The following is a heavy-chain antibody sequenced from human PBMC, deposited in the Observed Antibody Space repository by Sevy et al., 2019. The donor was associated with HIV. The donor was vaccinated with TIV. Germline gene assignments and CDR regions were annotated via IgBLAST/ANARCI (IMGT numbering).Heavy chain of an antibody. CDR1: VYSFTSYW. CDR2: IYPGDSDT. CDR3: ARPTWFGESNDAFDI. V-gene: IGHV5-51*01. Sequence: GESLKISCKGSVYSFTSYWIGWVRQMPGKGLEWMGIIYPGDSDTRYSPSFQGQVTISADKSISTAYLQWSSLKASDTAMYYCARPTWFGESNDAFDIWGQGTMVTVSS. D-gene: IGHD3-10*01. J-gene: IGHJ3*02.